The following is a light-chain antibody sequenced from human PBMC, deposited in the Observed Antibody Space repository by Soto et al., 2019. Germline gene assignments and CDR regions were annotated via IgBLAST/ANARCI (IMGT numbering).Light chain of an antibody. Sequence: DIPMTQSPSTLSASVGDRVTITCRASQSSSSWLAWYQQKPGKAPKLLIYKASSLESGVPSRFSGSGSGTEFTLTISSLQADDFATDYCQLYNSYSLTFGQGTRLEI. J-gene: IGKJ5*01. V-gene: IGKV1-5*03. CDR1: QSSSSW. CDR3: QLYNSYSLT. CDR2: KAS.